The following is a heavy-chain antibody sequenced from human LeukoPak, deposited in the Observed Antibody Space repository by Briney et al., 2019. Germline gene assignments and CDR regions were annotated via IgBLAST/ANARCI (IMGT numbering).Heavy chain of an antibody. CDR2: FDPEDGET. V-gene: IGHV1-24*01. J-gene: IGHJ6*03. CDR3: ATGDCSSTSCNNYYYYYSMDV. CDR1: GYTLTELS. Sequence: ASVKVSRKVSGYTLTELSMHWVRQAPGKGLEWMGGFDPEDGETIYAQKLQGRVTMTEDTSTDTAYMELSSLRSEDTAVYYCATGDCSSTSCNNYYYYYSMDVWGKGTTVTVSS. D-gene: IGHD2-2*02.